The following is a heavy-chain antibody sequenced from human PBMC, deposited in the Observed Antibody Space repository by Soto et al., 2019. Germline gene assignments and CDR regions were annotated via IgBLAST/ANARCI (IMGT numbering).Heavy chain of an antibody. Sequence: QVQLQESGPGLVKPSETLSLTCTVSGGSISSYYWSWIRQPPGKGLEWIGYIYYSGSTNYNPSLKSRVTISVDTSKNQFSLKLSSVTAADTAVYYCARGHYGDSVGDFQHWGQGTLVTVSS. CDR2: IYYSGST. D-gene: IGHD4-17*01. CDR1: GGSISSYY. V-gene: IGHV4-59*01. J-gene: IGHJ1*01. CDR3: ARGHYGDSVGDFQH.